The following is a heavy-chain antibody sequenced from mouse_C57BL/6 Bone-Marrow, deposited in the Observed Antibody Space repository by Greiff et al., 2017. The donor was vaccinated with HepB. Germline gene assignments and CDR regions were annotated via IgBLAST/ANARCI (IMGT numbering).Heavy chain of an antibody. CDR2: INPNNGGT. Sequence: EVQLQQSGPELVKPGASVKISCKASGYTFTDYYMNWVKQSHGKSLEWIGDINPNNGGTSYNQKFKGKATLTVDKSSSTAYMELRSLTSEDSAVYYCARESLRRQEYWGQGTTLTVSS. CDR1: GYTFTDYY. J-gene: IGHJ2*01. V-gene: IGHV1-26*01. D-gene: IGHD2-12*01. CDR3: ARESLRRQEY.